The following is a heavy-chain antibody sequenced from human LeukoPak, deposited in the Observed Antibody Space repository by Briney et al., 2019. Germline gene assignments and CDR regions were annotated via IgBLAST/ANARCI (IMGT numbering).Heavy chain of an antibody. Sequence: GGSLRLSCAASGFTVSSNYMSWVRQAPGKGLEWVSVIYSGGSTYYADSVKGRFTISRDISKNTLYLQMNSLRAEDTAVYYCAKSTWFDYFDYWGQGTLVTVSS. CDR2: IYSGGST. V-gene: IGHV3-53*01. J-gene: IGHJ4*02. CDR1: GFTVSSNY. D-gene: IGHD3-9*01. CDR3: AKSTWFDYFDY.